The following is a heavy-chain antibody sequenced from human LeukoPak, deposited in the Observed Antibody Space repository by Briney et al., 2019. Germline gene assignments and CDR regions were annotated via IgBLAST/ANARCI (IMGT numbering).Heavy chain of an antibody. D-gene: IGHD5-12*01. CDR2: IYYSGST. Sequence: PSETLSLTCAVYGGSFSGYYWSWIRQPPGKGLEWIGYIYYSGSTNYNPSLKSRVTISVDTSKNQFSLKLSSVTAADTAVYYCASYSGYDRKFDYWGQGTLVTVSS. CDR3: ASYSGYDRKFDY. V-gene: IGHV4-59*01. J-gene: IGHJ4*02. CDR1: GGSFSGYY.